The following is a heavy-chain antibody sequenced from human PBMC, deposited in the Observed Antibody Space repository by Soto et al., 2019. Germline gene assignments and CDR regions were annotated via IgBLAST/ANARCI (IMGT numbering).Heavy chain of an antibody. CDR3: ARDRVAAAGTGLVFDY. Sequence: XXTLSLPCTVSGGSVSSGSYYWSSIRQPPGKGLEWIGYIYYSGSTNYNPSLKSRVTISVDTSKSQFSLKLSSVTAAATAVYYCARDRVAAAGTGLVFDYWGQGTLVTVSS. CDR2: IYYSGST. V-gene: IGHV4-61*01. CDR1: GGSVSSGSYY. J-gene: IGHJ4*02. D-gene: IGHD6-13*01.